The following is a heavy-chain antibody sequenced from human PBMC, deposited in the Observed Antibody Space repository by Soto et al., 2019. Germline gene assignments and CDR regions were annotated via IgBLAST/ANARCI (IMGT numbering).Heavy chain of an antibody. D-gene: IGHD2-21*02. Sequence: ASVKVSCKASGYTFTSYAMHWVRQAPGQRLEWMGWINAGNGNTKYSQKFQGRVTITRDTSASTAYMELSSLRSDDTAVYYCARDLVYCGGDCYSHGMAVWGQGTTVTVSS. CDR2: INAGNGNT. J-gene: IGHJ6*02. V-gene: IGHV1-3*01. CDR3: ARDLVYCGGDCYSHGMAV. CDR1: GYTFTSYA.